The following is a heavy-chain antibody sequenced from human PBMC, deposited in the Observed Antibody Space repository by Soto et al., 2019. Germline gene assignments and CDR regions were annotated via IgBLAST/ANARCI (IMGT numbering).Heavy chain of an antibody. CDR1: GYSFTNYW. Sequence: GSLKISCKASGYSFTNYWIGWVRQTPGKGLEWMGIIYPADSDTRYSPSFQGQVTFSADKSLSTAYLQWNSLKASDTARYYCARQRAWNDAFDFWGQGILVTVSS. V-gene: IGHV5-51*01. CDR2: IYPADSDT. D-gene: IGHD1-1*01. J-gene: IGHJ4*02. CDR3: ARQRAWNDAFDF.